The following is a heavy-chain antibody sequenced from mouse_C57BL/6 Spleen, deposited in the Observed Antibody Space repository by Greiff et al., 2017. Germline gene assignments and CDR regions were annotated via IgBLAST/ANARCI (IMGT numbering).Heavy chain of an antibody. CDR1: GFNIKDDY. D-gene: IGHD4-1*01. CDR3: TPSGTDWYFDV. CDR2: IDPENGDT. Sequence: EVQLQQSGAELVRPGASVKLSCTASGFNIKDDYMHWVKQRPEQGLEWIGWIDPENGDTEYASKFQGKATITADTSSSRAYLQLSSLTAEDTAVYYCTPSGTDWYFDVWGTGTTVTVSS. J-gene: IGHJ1*03. V-gene: IGHV14-4*01.